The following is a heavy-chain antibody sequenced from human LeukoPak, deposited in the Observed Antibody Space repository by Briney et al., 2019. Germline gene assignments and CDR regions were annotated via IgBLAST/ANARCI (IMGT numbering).Heavy chain of an antibody. Sequence: EGSLRLSCAASGFTFNSYGMHWVRQAPGKGLEWVAFIQYAGSDKYYADSVKGRFTISRDNSKNTLYLQMNSLRAEDTAVYYCAKGWDVDTAIDYWGQGTLVTVSS. D-gene: IGHD5-18*01. V-gene: IGHV3-30*02. CDR1: GFTFNSYG. J-gene: IGHJ4*02. CDR3: AKGWDVDTAIDY. CDR2: IQYAGSDK.